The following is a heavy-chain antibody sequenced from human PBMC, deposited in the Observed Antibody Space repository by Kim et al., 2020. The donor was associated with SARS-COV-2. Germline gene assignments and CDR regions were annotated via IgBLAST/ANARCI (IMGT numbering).Heavy chain of an antibody. D-gene: IGHD6-13*01. J-gene: IGHJ6*02. CDR1: GFTFDDYA. V-gene: IGHV3-9*01. Sequence: GGSLRLSCAASGFTFDDYAMHWVRQAPGKGLEWVSGISWNSGSIGYADSVKGRFTISRDNAKNSLYLQMNSLRAEDTALYYCVRASSWYGYYYYGMDVWGQGTTVTVSS. CDR3: VRASSWYGYYYYGMDV. CDR2: ISWNSGSI.